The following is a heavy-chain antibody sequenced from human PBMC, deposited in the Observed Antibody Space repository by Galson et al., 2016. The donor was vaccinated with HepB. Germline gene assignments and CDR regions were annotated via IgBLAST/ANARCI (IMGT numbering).Heavy chain of an antibody. D-gene: IGHD6-19*01. V-gene: IGHV3-48*02. CDR3: TRSYGQRLANDAFDI. J-gene: IGHJ3*02. CDR1: GFSFTTYS. Sequence: SLRLSCAASGFSFTTYSMNWVRQAPGKGQEWVSYISDSSSHIYYAGSVKGRFTISRDSAKNSLYLQMNSLRDEDTAVYYCTRSYGQRLANDAFDIWGQGTLVSVSS. CDR2: ISDSSSHI.